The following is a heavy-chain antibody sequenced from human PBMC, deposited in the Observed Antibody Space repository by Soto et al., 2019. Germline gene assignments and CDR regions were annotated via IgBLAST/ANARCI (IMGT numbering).Heavy chain of an antibody. J-gene: IGHJ6*02. V-gene: IGHV3-7*05. Sequence: EVQLVESGGGLVQPGGSLRLSCAASGFTFSNYWMSWVHQAPGKGLEWVANIKQDESEKYYVDSVKGRFTISRDNAKNSLYLQMNSLRAEDTAVYYCARVRTENYYGMDVWGRGTTVTVSS. CDR2: IKQDESEK. CDR1: GFTFSNYW. CDR3: ARVRTENYYGMDV.